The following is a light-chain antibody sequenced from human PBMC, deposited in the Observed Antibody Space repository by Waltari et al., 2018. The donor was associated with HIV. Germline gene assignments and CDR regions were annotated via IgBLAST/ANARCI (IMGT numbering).Light chain of an antibody. J-gene: IGLJ1*01. CDR3: AAWDDRLNGYV. CDR1: SSNIGNNS. Sequence: QSVLTQPPSASGTPGQRVTISCSGSSSNIGNNSVEWYPQLPRTAPKPLIYSNNQRPSGVPDRFSGSKSDTSASLAISGLQSEDEADYYCAAWDDRLNGYVFGSGTKVTVL. V-gene: IGLV1-44*01. CDR2: SNN.